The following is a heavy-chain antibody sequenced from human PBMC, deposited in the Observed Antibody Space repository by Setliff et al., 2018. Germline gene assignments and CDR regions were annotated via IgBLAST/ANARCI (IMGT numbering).Heavy chain of an antibody. Sequence: PGGSLRLSCAASGFTFSNYGTHWVRQAPGKGLEWVAFIRYDGSNKYYADSVKGRFTISRDNSKNTLYLQMGSLRAEDMAVYYCARAAYSTRWYGYYYYMDVWGKGTTVTVSS. D-gene: IGHD6-13*01. CDR3: ARAAYSTRWYGYYYYMDV. J-gene: IGHJ6*03. V-gene: IGHV3-30*02. CDR2: IRYDGSNK. CDR1: GFTFSNYG.